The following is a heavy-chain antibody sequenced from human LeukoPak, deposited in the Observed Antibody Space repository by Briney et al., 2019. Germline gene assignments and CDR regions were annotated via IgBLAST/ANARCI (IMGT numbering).Heavy chain of an antibody. CDR2: ISGSGGST. V-gene: IGHV3-23*01. D-gene: IGHD6-19*01. Sequence: GGSLRPSCAASGFTFSSYAMSWVRQAPGKRLEWVSAISGSGGSTYYADSVKGRFTISRDNSKNTLYLQMNSLRAEDTAVYYCAKRIAVAGVWFNPWGQGTLVTVSS. CDR1: GFTFSSYA. CDR3: AKRIAVAGVWFNP. J-gene: IGHJ5*02.